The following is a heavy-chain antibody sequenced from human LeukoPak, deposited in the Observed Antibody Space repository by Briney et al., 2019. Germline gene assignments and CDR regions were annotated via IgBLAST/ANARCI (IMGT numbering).Heavy chain of an antibody. D-gene: IGHD7-27*01. CDR1: GYSFTCYW. CDR3: ARPQETGGDALDI. Sequence: GESLKISCKGSGYSFTCYWIGWVRQMPGKGLEWMGIIYPGDSDTRYSPSFQGQVTISADKSISTAYLQWSSLKASDTAMYYCARPQETGGDALDIWGQGTMVSVSS. J-gene: IGHJ3*02. V-gene: IGHV5-51*01. CDR2: IYPGDSDT.